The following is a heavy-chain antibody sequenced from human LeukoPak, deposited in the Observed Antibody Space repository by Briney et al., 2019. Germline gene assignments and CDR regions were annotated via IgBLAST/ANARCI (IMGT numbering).Heavy chain of an antibody. D-gene: IGHD6-19*01. CDR2: INHSGST. CDR1: GYSITSGYY. V-gene: IGHV4-38-2*02. CDR3: ARRGRGAVAGTMGY. J-gene: IGHJ4*02. Sequence: SETLFLTCTVSGYSITSGYYWGWIRQPPGKGLDWIGEINHSGSTNYNPSLKSRVTISVDTSKNQFSLKLSSVTAADTAVYYCARRGRGAVAGTMGYWGQGTLVTVSS.